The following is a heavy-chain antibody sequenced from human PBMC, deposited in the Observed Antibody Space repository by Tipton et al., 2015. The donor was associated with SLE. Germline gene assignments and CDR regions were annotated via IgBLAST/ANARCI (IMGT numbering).Heavy chain of an antibody. CDR2: INHSGST. CDR1: GGSISSSSYY. Sequence: TLSLTCTVSGGSISSSSYYWGWIRQPPGKGLEWIGEINHSGSTNSNPSLKSRVTISVDTTKTHFSLKLSSVTAADTAVYYCARLVGRGSLGIRRVFWGQGARVSVSS. V-gene: IGHV4-39*02. D-gene: IGHD2-15*01. J-gene: IGHJ1*01. CDR3: ARLVGRGSLGIRRVF.